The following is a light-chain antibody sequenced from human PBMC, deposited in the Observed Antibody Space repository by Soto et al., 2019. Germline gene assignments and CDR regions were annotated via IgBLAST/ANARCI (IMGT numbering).Light chain of an antibody. V-gene: IGKV3-20*01. Sequence: EVVLTQSPGTLSLSPGETATLSCRTSQSVYNNYLAWYQQKPGQAPRLLIHGASSRATAVPDRFSASGSGTDFTLTIRRLEPEDFAVYYCQQFTFSMWTFGQGTRVEV. CDR1: QSVYNNY. J-gene: IGKJ1*01. CDR3: QQFTFSMWT. CDR2: GAS.